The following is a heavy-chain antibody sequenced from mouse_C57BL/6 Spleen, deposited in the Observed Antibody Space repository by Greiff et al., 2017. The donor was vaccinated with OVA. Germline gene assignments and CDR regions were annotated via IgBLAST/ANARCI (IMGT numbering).Heavy chain of an antibody. CDR3: ARVEGSSG. D-gene: IGHD3-2*02. Sequence: QVQLQQPGAELVRPGTSVKLSCKASGYTFTSYWMHWVKQRPGQGLEWIGVIDPSDSYTNYNQKFKGKATLTVDTSSSTAYMQLSSLTSEDSAVYYCARVEGSSGWGQGTTLTVSS. V-gene: IGHV1-59*01. CDR1: GYTFTSYW. CDR2: IDPSDSYT. J-gene: IGHJ2*01.